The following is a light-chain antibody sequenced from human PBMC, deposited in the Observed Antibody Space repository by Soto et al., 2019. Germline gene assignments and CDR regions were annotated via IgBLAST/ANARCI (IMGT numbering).Light chain of an antibody. CDR1: SSDVGGYNY. Sequence: QSALTQPPSASGSRGQSVAISCTGTSSDVGGYNYVSWYQQHPGKAPKLIIYEVNKRPSGVPDRFSGSKSGNTASLTVSGLQAEDEADYYCSSYGTSRVFGGGTKLTVL. V-gene: IGLV2-8*01. CDR3: SSYGTSRV. J-gene: IGLJ2*01. CDR2: EVN.